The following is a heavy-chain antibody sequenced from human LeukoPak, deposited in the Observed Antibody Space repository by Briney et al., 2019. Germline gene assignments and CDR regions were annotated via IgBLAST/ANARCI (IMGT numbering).Heavy chain of an antibody. CDR2: ISSSSSYI. CDR1: GFTFSSYS. J-gene: IGHJ3*02. V-gene: IGHV3-21*01. Sequence: PGGSLRPSCAAPGFTFSSYSMNWVRQAPGKGLEWVSSISSSSSYIYYADSVKGRFTISRDNAKNSLYLQMNSLRAEDTAVYYCASLGPGAPDAFDIWGQGTMVTVSS. CDR3: ASLGPGAPDAFDI. D-gene: IGHD1-1*01.